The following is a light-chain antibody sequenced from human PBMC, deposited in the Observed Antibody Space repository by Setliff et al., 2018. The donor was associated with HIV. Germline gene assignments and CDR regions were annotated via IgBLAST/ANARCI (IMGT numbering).Light chain of an antibody. J-gene: IGLJ1*01. CDR2: EVS. CDR3: SSYTTTSTTV. CDR1: RSDVGGYNS. Sequence: QSVLTQPASVSGSPGQSITISCTGTRSDVGGYNSVSWYQQHPGKVPKVLIYEVSNRPSGVSNRFSGSKSGNTASLTISGLQAGDEADYYCSSYTTTSTTVFGTGTKVTVL. V-gene: IGLV2-14*03.